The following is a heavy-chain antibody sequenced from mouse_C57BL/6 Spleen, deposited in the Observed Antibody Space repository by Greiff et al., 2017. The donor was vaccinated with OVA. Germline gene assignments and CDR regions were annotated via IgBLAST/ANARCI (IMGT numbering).Heavy chain of an antibody. J-gene: IGHJ4*01. D-gene: IGHD2-3*01. Sequence: QVQLQQSGPGLVQPSQSLSITCTVSGFSLTSYGVHWVRQSPGKGLEWLGVIWRGGSTDYNAAFMSRLSITKDNSKCQVFFKMNSLQADDTAIYYCAKEGGIYDGYPVYAMDYWGQGTSVTVSS. V-gene: IGHV2-5*01. CDR2: IWRGGST. CDR3: AKEGGIYDGYPVYAMDY. CDR1: GFSLTSYG.